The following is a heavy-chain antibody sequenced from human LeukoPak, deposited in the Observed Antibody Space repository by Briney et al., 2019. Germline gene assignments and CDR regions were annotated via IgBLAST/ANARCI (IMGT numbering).Heavy chain of an antibody. CDR1: GFTFSSYE. D-gene: IGHD2-15*01. J-gene: IGHJ4*02. V-gene: IGHV3-48*03. CDR3: ARDRCSGGSCGLDY. CDR2: ISSSGSTI. Sequence: PGGSLRLSCAASGFTFSSYEMNWVRQAPGKGLEWVSYISSSGSTIYYADPVKGRFTISRDNAKNSLYLQMNSLRAEDTAVYYCARDRCSGGSCGLDYWGQGTLVTVSS.